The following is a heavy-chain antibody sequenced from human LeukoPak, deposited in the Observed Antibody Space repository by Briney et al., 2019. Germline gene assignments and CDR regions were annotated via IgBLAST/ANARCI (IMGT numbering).Heavy chain of an antibody. D-gene: IGHD3-22*01. CDR3: ARSLFDYYDTQAGYDY. Sequence: GGSLRLSCAASGFTFSSYAMHWVRQAPGKGLEWVAVTSYDGSNKYYADSVKGRFTISRDNSKNTLYLQMNSLRAEDTAVYYCARSLFDYYDTQAGYDYWGQGTLVTVSS. CDR2: TSYDGSNK. V-gene: IGHV3-30*04. J-gene: IGHJ4*02. CDR1: GFTFSSYA.